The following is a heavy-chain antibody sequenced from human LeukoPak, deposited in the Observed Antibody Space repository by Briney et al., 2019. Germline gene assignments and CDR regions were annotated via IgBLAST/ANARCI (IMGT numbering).Heavy chain of an antibody. J-gene: IGHJ4*02. CDR2: IYYSGST. Sequence: PSETLSLTCTVSGGSISSSSYYWGWIRQPPGKGLEWIGSIYYSGSTYYNPSLKSRVTISVDTSKNQFSLKLSSVTAADTAVYYCARRGDYGSGSYYFFDYWGQGTLVTVSS. V-gene: IGHV4-39*07. CDR3: ARRGDYGSGSYYFFDY. CDR1: GGSISSSSYY. D-gene: IGHD3-10*01.